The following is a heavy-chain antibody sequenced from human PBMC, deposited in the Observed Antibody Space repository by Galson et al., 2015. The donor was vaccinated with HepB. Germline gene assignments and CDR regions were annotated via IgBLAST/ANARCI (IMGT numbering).Heavy chain of an antibody. V-gene: IGHV3-33*07. D-gene: IGHD2-15*01. CDR1: GFTFSRCA. J-gene: IGHJ4*02. Sequence: SLRLSCAVSGFTFSRCAMNWVRQAPGKGLEWVAVIWYDGSNKNHADSVKGRFTISRDNSKNTLYLQMNSLRAEDTAVYYCASVRCSDGNCYWDYWGQGTLVTVSS. CDR2: IWYDGSNK. CDR3: ASVRCSDGNCYWDY.